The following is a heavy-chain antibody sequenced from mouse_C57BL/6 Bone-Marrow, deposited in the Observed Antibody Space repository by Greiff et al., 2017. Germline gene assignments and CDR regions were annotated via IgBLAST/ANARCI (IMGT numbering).Heavy chain of an antibody. CDR2: ISSGGSYT. CDR3: ARHETTGTGVYFDD. V-gene: IGHV5-6*01. CDR1: GFTFSSYG. J-gene: IGHJ2*01. Sequence: EVQLVESGGDLVKPGGSLKLSCAASGFTFSSYGMSWVRQTPDKRLEWVATISSGGSYTYYPDSVKGRFTISRANAKNTLYLQMSSLKSEDTAMYYCARHETTGTGVYFDDWGQGTTLTVSS. D-gene: IGHD4-1*01.